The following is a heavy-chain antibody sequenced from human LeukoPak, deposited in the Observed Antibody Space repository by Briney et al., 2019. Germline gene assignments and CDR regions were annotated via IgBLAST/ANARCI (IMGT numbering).Heavy chain of an antibody. CDR1: GGSISSYY. D-gene: IGHD3-22*01. J-gene: IGHJ4*02. Sequence: SETLSLTCTVSGGSISSYYWSWIRQPAGKGLEWIGRIYTSGSTNYNPSLKSRVTMSVDTSKNQFSLKLSSVTAADTAVYYCARVTHYYDSGGYEYYFDYWGQGTLVTVSS. CDR2: IYTSGST. CDR3: ARVTHYYDSGGYEYYFDY. V-gene: IGHV4-4*07.